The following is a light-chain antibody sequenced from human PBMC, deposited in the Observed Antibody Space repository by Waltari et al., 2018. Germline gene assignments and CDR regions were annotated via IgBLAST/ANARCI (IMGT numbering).Light chain of an antibody. V-gene: IGKV3-11*01. CDR3: QQRSNWPLT. J-gene: IGKJ4*01. CDR1: PSVSVY. CDR2: DAS. Sequence: EIVLTQSPATLSLSPGERATLSCRASPSVSVYLAGYQQKPGQAPRLLISDASNRATGIPARFSGSGSGTDFTLTISSLEPEDFAVYFCQQRSNWPLTFGGGTKVEIK.